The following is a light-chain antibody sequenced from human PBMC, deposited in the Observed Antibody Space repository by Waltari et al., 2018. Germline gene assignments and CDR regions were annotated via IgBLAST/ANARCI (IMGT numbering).Light chain of an antibody. CDR3: QQYYTYGT. CDR1: QTIITW. Sequence: DIQMTQSPSTLAASVGARVTITCRASQTIITWLAWHQQKPGKAPKLLIYKASSLESGVPSRFSGSGAGTEFSLTISSLQPDDSATYCCQQYYTYGTFGQGTKVDI. CDR2: KAS. V-gene: IGKV1-5*03. J-gene: IGKJ1*01.